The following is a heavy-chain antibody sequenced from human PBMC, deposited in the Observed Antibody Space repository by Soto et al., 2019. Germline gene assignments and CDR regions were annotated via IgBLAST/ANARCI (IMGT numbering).Heavy chain of an antibody. D-gene: IGHD3-22*01. V-gene: IGHV3-23*01. CDR1: GFTFSSYA. CDR3: AKVKGATYYYDSSGYSYYFDY. CDR2: ISGSGGST. J-gene: IGHJ4*02. Sequence: GGSLRLSCAASGFTFSSYAMSWVRQAPGEGLEWVSAISGSGGSTYYADSVKGRFTISRDNSKNTLYLQMNSLRAEDTAVYYCAKVKGATYYYDSSGYSYYFDYWGQGTLVTVSS.